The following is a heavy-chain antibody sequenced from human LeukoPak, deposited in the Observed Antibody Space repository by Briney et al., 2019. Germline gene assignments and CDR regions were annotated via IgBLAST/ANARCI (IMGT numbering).Heavy chain of an antibody. D-gene: IGHD2-15*01. V-gene: IGHV3-23*01. CDR2: ISGSGGST. CDR1: GFTFSSYA. Sequence: PGGSLRLSCAASGFTFSSYAMSWVRQAPGRGLEWVSAISGSGGSTYYADSVKGRFTISRDNSKNTLYLQMNSLRAEDTAVYYCAKDPWGIIVVALRGEDYWGQGTLVTVSS. CDR3: AKDPWGIIVVALRGEDY. J-gene: IGHJ4*02.